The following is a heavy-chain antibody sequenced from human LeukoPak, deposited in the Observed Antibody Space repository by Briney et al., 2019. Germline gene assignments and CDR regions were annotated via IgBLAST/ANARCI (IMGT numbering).Heavy chain of an antibody. V-gene: IGHV4-61*05. Sequence: SETLSLTCTVSGGSISSSSYYWGWIRQPPGKGLEWIGYIYYSGSTNYNPSLKSRVTISVDTSKNQFSLKLSSVTAADTAVYYCAREGPRYSGSYHPLTGIYYYYYMDVWGKGTTVTVSS. D-gene: IGHD1-26*01. CDR2: IYYSGST. CDR3: AREGPRYSGSYHPLTGIYYYYYMDV. CDR1: GGSISSSSYY. J-gene: IGHJ6*03.